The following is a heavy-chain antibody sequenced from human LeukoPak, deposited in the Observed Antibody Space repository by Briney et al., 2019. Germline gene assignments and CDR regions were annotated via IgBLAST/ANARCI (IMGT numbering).Heavy chain of an antibody. Sequence: SETLSLTCTVSGGSISSYYWSWIRQPPGKGLEWIGYIYYSGSTNYNPSLKSRVTISVDTSKNQFSLELSSVTAADTAVYYCARTPADYYDSSGYEFDYWGQGTLVTVSS. CDR2: IYYSGST. CDR1: GGSISSYY. V-gene: IGHV4-59*01. J-gene: IGHJ4*02. D-gene: IGHD3-22*01. CDR3: ARTPADYYDSSGYEFDY.